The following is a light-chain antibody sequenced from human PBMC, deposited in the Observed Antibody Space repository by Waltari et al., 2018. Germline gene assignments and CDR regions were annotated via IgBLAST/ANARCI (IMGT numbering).Light chain of an antibody. CDR1: QSVASRH. CDR2: DAS. J-gene: IGKJ1*01. Sequence: ETVLTQSPGTLSLSPGERATLSCRASQSVASRHLAWYQQKPGQAPRLLIYDASSRATGIPDRVTGRVSGTDFTLAITILEPEDFAVYYCQQYGNPPRTFGQGTDVEIK. CDR3: QQYGNPPRT. V-gene: IGKV3-20*01.